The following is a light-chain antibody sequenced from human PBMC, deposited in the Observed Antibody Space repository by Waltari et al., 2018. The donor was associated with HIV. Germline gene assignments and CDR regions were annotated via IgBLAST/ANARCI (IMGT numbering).Light chain of an antibody. Sequence: QSALTQPRSVSGSPGQSVTISCTGTSRDVGDYNSVSWYQQPPGKAPKLMIYDVSKWPSGVPDRFSGSKSGNTASLTISGLQAEDEADYYCCSYAGTYTYVFGTGTKVTVL. J-gene: IGLJ1*01. CDR2: DVS. CDR1: SRDVGDYNS. V-gene: IGLV2-11*01. CDR3: CSYAGTYTYV.